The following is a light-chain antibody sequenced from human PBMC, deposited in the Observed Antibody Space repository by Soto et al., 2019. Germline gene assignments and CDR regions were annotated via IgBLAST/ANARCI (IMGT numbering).Light chain of an antibody. V-gene: IGKV3-20*01. CDR3: QQFNRSLPSWT. J-gene: IGKJ1*01. Sequence: ETVLTQSPGTLSLSPGERATLSCRASKSVSSIYLAWYQHIPGQAPRLLIYGASTRATGIPDRFSGSGSGTDFTLTISRLEPEDFAVYYCQQFNRSLPSWTFGQGTKVE. CDR1: KSVSSIY. CDR2: GAS.